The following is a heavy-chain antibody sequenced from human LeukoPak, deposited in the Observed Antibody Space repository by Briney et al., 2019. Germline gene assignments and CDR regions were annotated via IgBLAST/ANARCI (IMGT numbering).Heavy chain of an antibody. V-gene: IGHV3-30*18. CDR2: ISYDGSNK. CDR3: AKSAEQWLVLYCFDY. Sequence: GRSLRLSCAASGFPFSSYGMHWVRQAPGKGLEWVAVISYDGSNKYYADSVKGRFTISRDNSKNTLYLQMNSLRAEDTAVYYCAKSAEQWLVLYCFDYWGQGTLVTVSS. D-gene: IGHD6-19*01. J-gene: IGHJ4*02. CDR1: GFPFSSYG.